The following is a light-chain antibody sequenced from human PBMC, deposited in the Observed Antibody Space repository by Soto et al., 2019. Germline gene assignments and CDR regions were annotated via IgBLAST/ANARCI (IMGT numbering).Light chain of an antibody. CDR1: KSVRNN. J-gene: IGKJ1*01. V-gene: IGKV3-15*01. Sequence: EIVMTQSPATLSVSPGERATLSCRASKSVRNNLAWYQQRPGQAPRLLIYGASTGATGIPDRFSGSGSGTEFTLTISNLQPEDLAVYYCQQYNSWPQAFGQGTKVEVK. CDR2: GAS. CDR3: QQYNSWPQA.